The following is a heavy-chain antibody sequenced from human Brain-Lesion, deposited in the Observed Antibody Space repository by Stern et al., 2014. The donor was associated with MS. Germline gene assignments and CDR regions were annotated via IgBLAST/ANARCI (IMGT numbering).Heavy chain of an antibody. V-gene: IGHV3-74*02. Sequence: EVQLVESGGGLVQPGGSLRLSCAASGFTFSNYWMHWVRQAPGKGLVWVSRVNNDGRRTSYADSVKGRFTMSRGNAKNTLYLQMNSLRVEDTAIYYCARGERWFDSWGQGTLVTVSS. CDR1: GFTFSNYW. CDR3: ARGERWFDS. CDR2: VNNDGRRT. D-gene: IGHD3-10*01. J-gene: IGHJ5*01.